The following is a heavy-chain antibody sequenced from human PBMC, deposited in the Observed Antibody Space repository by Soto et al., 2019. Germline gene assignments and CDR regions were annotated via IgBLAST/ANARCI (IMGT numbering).Heavy chain of an antibody. CDR3: VADLPHWGAYAFEY. V-gene: IGHV3-15*07. D-gene: IGHD3-16*01. Sequence: GGSLRLSCAASGLTFSRAWMNWVRQTPGKGLEWVGRIKSQINGGTRDYAAPVKGRFTISRGDSENTVYLEMNSLKTEDTGVYYCVADLPHWGAYAFEYWDQGILVTVSS. CDR1: GLTFSRAW. J-gene: IGHJ4*02. CDR2: IKSQINGGTR.